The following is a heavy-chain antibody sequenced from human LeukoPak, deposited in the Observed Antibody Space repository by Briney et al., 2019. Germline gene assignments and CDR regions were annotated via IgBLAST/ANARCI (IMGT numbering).Heavy chain of an antibody. J-gene: IGHJ4*02. CDR2: IYYSGST. Sequence: PSETLSLTCTVSGYSISSGYYWGWIRQPPGKGLEWIGSIYYSGSTYYNPSLKSRVTISVDTSKNQFSLKLSSVTAADTAVYYCARGFPGGDYFDYWGQGTLVTVSS. CDR1: GYSISSGYY. D-gene: IGHD3-10*01. V-gene: IGHV4-38-2*02. CDR3: ARGFPGGDYFDY.